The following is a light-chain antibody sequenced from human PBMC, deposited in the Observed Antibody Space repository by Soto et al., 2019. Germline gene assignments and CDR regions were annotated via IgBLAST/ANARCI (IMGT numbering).Light chain of an antibody. Sequence: EIVMTQSPATLSVSPGERATLSCRASQSVGDRLAWYQQKPGQAPRLLIYTASIRASGTPARFSGSGSGTEFTLTISSLQSEDFAVYYCQQYNNWPPLTFGGGTKVEIK. CDR3: QQYNNWPPLT. J-gene: IGKJ4*01. CDR2: TAS. V-gene: IGKV3-15*01. CDR1: QSVGDR.